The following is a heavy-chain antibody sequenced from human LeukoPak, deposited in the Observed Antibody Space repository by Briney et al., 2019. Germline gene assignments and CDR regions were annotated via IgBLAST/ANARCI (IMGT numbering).Heavy chain of an antibody. D-gene: IGHD3-9*01. Sequence: NTSETLSLTCTVSGGSISSYYWSWIRQPPGKGLEWIGYIYYSGSTNYNPSLKSRVTISVDTSKNQFSLKLSSVTAADTAVYYCARLRGWDYDILTGSHPYYYYYGMDVWGQGTTVTVSS. CDR3: ARLRGWDYDILTGSHPYYYYYGMDV. V-gene: IGHV4-59*08. CDR2: IYYSGST. CDR1: GGSISSYY. J-gene: IGHJ6*02.